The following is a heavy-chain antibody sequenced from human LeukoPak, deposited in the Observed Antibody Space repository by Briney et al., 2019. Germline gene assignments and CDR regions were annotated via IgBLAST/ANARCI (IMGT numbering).Heavy chain of an antibody. CDR2: ISSSGSTS. Sequence: PGGSLRLSCVASGLTFSNCELNWVRQAPGKELEWISYISSSGSTSYYADSVKGRFTISRDNAKNSLFLQMNSLRAEDTAVYYCARSGYSNGWHDYWGQGTLVTVSS. CDR1: GLTFSNCE. CDR3: ARSGYSNGWHDY. D-gene: IGHD6-19*01. V-gene: IGHV3-48*03. J-gene: IGHJ4*02.